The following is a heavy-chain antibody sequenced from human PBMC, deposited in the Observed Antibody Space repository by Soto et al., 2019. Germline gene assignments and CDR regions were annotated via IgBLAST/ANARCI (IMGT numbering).Heavy chain of an antibody. V-gene: IGHV4-39*01. J-gene: IGHJ6*02. CDR1: GGSISSRSYY. CDR3: ARRVRLSGYLGWYV. CDR2: IYYSGST. D-gene: IGHD3-3*01. Sequence: PSERLSLTCAVSGGSISSRSYYWGWIRQPPGKGLEWIGSIYYSGSTYYNPSLKSRVTISVDTSKNQFSLKLSSVTAADTAVYYCARRVRLSGYLGWYVWGQGTTVTVSS.